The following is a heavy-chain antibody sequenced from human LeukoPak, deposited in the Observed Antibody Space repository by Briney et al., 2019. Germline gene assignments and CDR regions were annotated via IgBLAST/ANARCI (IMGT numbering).Heavy chain of an antibody. J-gene: IGHJ4*02. D-gene: IGHD1-26*01. CDR1: GYTFTGYY. CDR2: INPNNGGT. Sequence: ASVKVSCKASGYTFTGYYIHWVRQAPGQGLELMGCINPNNGGTNFAQKFQGRVTMTSDTSISTVYMELSMLRSDDTAVYYWAKEGSRGWVPNYWGQGSLVAVSS. V-gene: IGHV1-2*02. CDR3: AKEGSRGWVPNY.